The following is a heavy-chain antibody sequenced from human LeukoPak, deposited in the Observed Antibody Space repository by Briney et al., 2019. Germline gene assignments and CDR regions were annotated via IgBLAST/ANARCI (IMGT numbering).Heavy chain of an antibody. CDR3: ARFGTSSSRFFDQ. V-gene: IGHV4-4*02. CDR1: GDSISNSNW. D-gene: IGHD6-6*01. Sequence: SGTLSLTCAVSGDSISNSNWWSWVRQPPGQGLEWIGEIYHSGITTYNPSLKSRVTISVDKSRNQFSLKLSSVTAADTAVYYCARFGTSSSRFFDQWGQGTLVTVSS. CDR2: IYHSGIT. J-gene: IGHJ4*02.